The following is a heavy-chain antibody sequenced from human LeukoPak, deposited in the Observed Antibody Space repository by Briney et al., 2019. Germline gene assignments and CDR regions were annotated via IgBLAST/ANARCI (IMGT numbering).Heavy chain of an antibody. J-gene: IGHJ4*02. D-gene: IGHD3-16*01. CDR3: VPDYDFDY. CDR2: ISSSNSYI. V-gene: IGHV3-21*01. CDR1: GFTFSSYS. Sequence: GGSLRLSCAASGFTFSSYSMNWVRQAPGKGLEWVSSISSSNSYIYYADSVKGRFTISRDNAKNSLYLQMNSLRAEDTAVYYCVPDYDFDYWGQGTLVTVSS.